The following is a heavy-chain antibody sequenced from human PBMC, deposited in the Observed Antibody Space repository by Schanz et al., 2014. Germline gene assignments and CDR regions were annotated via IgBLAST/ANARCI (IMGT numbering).Heavy chain of an antibody. CDR2: IYYTGTT. CDR1: GASISGSSDY. D-gene: IGHD4-4*01. V-gene: IGHV4-39*01. Sequence: QLQLQESGPGLVKPSETLSLTCTVSGASISGSSDYWGWIRQSPGKGLEWIGNIYYTGTTYYNPSLKSRVSLSLDTSKTQVPLKLPSVTAADTAVFYCARRDNYLSAFDIWGQGTMVTVSS. J-gene: IGHJ3*02. CDR3: ARRDNYLSAFDI.